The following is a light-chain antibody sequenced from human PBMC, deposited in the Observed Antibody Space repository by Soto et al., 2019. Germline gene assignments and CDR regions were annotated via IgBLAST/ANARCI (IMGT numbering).Light chain of an antibody. V-gene: IGKV1-5*03. CDR3: HHYNGYSCT. J-gene: IGKJ2*02. CDR2: KAS. Sequence: DIQMTQPPSTLSASVGDRVTITCRASQSISSWLAWYQQKPGKAPKLLIFKASNLESGVPSTFSGIASGTEFTLTISSMQPDDLATCYCHHYNGYSCTFDQGTKMEIK. CDR1: QSISSW.